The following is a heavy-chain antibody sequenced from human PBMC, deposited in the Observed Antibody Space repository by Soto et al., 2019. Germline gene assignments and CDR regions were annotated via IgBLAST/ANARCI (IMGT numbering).Heavy chain of an antibody. CDR3: ARVHSFSVRVATPGGMGMDY. D-gene: IGHD1-1*01. V-gene: IGHV4-4*02. J-gene: IGHJ4*02. Sequence: SETLSLTCAVTGGSISSDNWWTWVRQTPGKGLEWIGEIYHSGDTNYNPSLERRVTISVDKPKNQISLKLSSVTAADTAVYFCARVHSFSVRVATPGGMGMDYWGPVFRVTVSS. CDR2: IYHSGDT. CDR1: GGSISSDNW.